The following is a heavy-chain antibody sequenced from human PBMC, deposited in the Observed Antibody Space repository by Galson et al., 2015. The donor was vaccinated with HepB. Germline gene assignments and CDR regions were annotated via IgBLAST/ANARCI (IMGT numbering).Heavy chain of an antibody. J-gene: IGHJ4*02. D-gene: IGHD2-2*01. Sequence: SLRLSCAASGITSSSNYMNWVRHAPGKGLEWVSGIYSGGSTYYADSVKDRFTISRDNSKNTLYLQMNSLRAEDTPVYYCGVDICDCSSTTSLDYWGQGTLVTVYS. CDR3: GVDICDCSSTTSLDY. CDR2: IYSGGST. CDR1: GITSSSNY. V-gene: IGHV3-66*01.